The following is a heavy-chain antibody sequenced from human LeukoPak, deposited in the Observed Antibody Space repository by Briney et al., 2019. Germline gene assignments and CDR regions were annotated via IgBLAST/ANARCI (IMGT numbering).Heavy chain of an antibody. CDR1: GFTFSSYG. Sequence: GRSLRLSCAASGFTFSSYGMHWVRQAPGKGLEWVAVIWYDGSNKYYADSVKGRFTISRDNSKNTLYLQMNSLRAEDTAVYYCTTDVQQQLSVWFDPWGQGTLVTVSS. V-gene: IGHV3-33*01. CDR3: TTDVQQQLSVWFDP. D-gene: IGHD6-13*01. CDR2: IWYDGSNK. J-gene: IGHJ5*02.